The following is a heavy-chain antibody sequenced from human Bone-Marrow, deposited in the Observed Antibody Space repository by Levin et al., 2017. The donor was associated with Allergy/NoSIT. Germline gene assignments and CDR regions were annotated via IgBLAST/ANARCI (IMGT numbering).Heavy chain of an antibody. CDR1: GFTFSSYT. CDR2: ISSGGST. D-gene: IGHD2-2*01. J-gene: IGHJ4*02. V-gene: IGHV3-23*01. Sequence: GGSLRLSCAASGFTFSSYTMGWVRQVPGKGLDWVSSISSGGSTFYPDSRERRFTISRDNSENTLYLQIESLRAEDTAVYYCAKEGCSTTSCSHFDYWGQGILVTVAS. CDR3: AKEGCSTTSCSHFDY.